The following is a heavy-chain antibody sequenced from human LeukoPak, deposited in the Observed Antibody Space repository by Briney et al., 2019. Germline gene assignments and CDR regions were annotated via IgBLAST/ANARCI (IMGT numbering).Heavy chain of an antibody. D-gene: IGHD5-24*01. CDR2: IIPILGIA. Sequence: SVKVSCKASGGTFSSYAISWVRQAPGQGLEWMGRIIPILGIANYAQKFQGRVAITADKSTSTAYMELSSLRSEDTAVYYCAREFLGRDGYKLYWFDPWGQGTLVTVSP. J-gene: IGHJ5*02. V-gene: IGHV1-69*04. CDR3: AREFLGRDGYKLYWFDP. CDR1: GGTFSSYA.